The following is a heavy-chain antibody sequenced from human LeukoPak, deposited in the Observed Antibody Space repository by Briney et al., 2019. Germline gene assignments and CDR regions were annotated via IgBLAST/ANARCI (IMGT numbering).Heavy chain of an antibody. CDR2: INAGNGNT. CDR3: ATNSDWYSYGMDV. CDR1: GYTFTSYD. V-gene: IGHV1-3*01. J-gene: IGHJ6*01. D-gene: IGHD2-21*02. Sequence: ASVKVSCKASGYTFTSYDINWVRQATGQGLEWMGWINAGNGNTKYSQKFQGRVTITRDTSASTAYMELSSLRSEDTAVYYCATNSDWYSYGMDVWGQGTTVTVSS.